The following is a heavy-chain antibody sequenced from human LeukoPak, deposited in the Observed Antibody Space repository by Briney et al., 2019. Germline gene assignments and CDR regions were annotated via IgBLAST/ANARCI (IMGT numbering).Heavy chain of an antibody. D-gene: IGHD3-10*01. CDR2: IKSKTDGGTT. Sequence: GGSLILSCSASGFTFSNAWMSWVRQAPGKGLEWVGRIKSKTDGGTTDYAAPVKGRFTISRDDSKNTLYLQMNSLKTEDTAVYYCTTGNMVRGVISASDIWGQGTMVTVSS. CDR1: GFTFSNAW. J-gene: IGHJ3*02. V-gene: IGHV3-15*01. CDR3: TTGNMVRGVISASDI.